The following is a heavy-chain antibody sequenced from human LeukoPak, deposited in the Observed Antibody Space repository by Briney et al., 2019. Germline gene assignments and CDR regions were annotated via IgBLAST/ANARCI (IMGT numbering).Heavy chain of an antibody. V-gene: IGHV3-11*05. J-gene: IGHJ5*01. Sequence: PGGSLRLSCGASGVTFSDYYMSWIRQAPGKGLEWVSYISSSSSYTNYAESVKGRFTISRDNAKNSLYLQLNSLRAEDTAVYYCARDRSPAVGDSSHWFDSCGQGTLVTVSS. D-gene: IGHD2-21*01. CDR3: ARDRSPAVGDSSHWFDS. CDR2: ISSSSSYT. CDR1: GVTFSDYY.